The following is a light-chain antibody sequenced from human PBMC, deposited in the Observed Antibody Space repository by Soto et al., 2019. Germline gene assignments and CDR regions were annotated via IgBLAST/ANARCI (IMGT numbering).Light chain of an antibody. V-gene: IGKV1-39*01. CDR1: QSISSY. CDR2: AAS. J-gene: IGKJ3*01. Sequence: DIQMTQSPSSLSASVGDRVTITCRASQSISSYLNWYQQKPGKAPKLLIYAASSLQSGVPSRFSGSGSGTDFTLTISSLQPEELATYSCQQSYSTPFTFGPGTKVDIK. CDR3: QQSYSTPFT.